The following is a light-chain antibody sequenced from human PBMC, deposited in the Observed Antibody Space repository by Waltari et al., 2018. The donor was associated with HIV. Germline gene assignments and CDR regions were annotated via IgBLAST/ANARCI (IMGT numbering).Light chain of an antibody. Sequence: QSALTQPASVSGSPGQSITLSCTGSDSDIGASDYLSLYQKYPDRAPRLLIYEVKKRPSGVSSRFSGSKSANTASLTISGLQLEDEAEFYCASFSRGLTLVVFGGGTHVTVL. CDR1: DSDIGASDY. CDR2: EVK. J-gene: IGLJ2*01. CDR3: ASFSRGLTLVV. V-gene: IGLV2-14*01.